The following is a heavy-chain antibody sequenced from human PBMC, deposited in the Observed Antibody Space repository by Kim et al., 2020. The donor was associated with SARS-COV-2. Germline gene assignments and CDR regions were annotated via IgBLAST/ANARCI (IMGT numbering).Heavy chain of an antibody. V-gene: IGHV1-24*01. D-gene: IGHD3-22*01. CDR2: FDPEDGET. J-gene: IGHJ4*02. CDR3: AGAYYYDSSGYYYWGV. CDR1: GYTLTELS. Sequence: ASVKVSCKVSGYTLTELSMHWVRQAPGKGLEWMGGFDPEDGETIYAQKFQGRVTMTEDTSTDTAYMELSSLRSEDTAVYYCAGAYYYDSSGYYYWGVWGQGTLVTVSS.